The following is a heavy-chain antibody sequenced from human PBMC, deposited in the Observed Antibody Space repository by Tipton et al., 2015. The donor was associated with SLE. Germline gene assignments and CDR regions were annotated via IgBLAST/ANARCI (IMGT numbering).Heavy chain of an antibody. V-gene: IGHV3-23*01. D-gene: IGHD4-17*01. CDR1: GFTFGDHA. Sequence: SLRLSCTTSGFTFGDHAMSWVRQAPGKGLEWVSGISGSGGSTYNADSVKGRFTISRDNSKNTLYLQMNSLRAEDTAVYYCARDGSGAGRYDNGDYVFDYWGHGVLVTVSS. CDR2: ISGSGGST. CDR3: ARDGSGAGRYDNGDYVFDY. J-gene: IGHJ4*01.